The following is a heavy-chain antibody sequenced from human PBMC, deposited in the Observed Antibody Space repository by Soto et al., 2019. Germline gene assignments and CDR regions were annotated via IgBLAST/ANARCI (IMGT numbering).Heavy chain of an antibody. CDR2: IIPKFGTT. J-gene: IGHJ6*02. V-gene: IGHV1-69*06. Sequence: QVHLVQSGAEVKKPGSSVKVSCKASGDTFSTYGISWVRQAPGQGLEWMGGIIPKFGTTNYAQKFQGRVTITADKSTSTAYMALNSLRSEDTAVYYGARGLPGVSGDYGGHYCMDVWGQGTTVTVSS. CDR3: ARGLPGVSGDYGGHYCMDV. D-gene: IGHD4-17*01. CDR1: GDTFSTYG.